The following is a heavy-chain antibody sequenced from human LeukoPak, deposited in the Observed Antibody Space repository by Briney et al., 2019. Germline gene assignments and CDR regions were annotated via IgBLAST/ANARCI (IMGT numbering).Heavy chain of an antibody. Sequence: ASVKVSCKASGYTFTSYAMHWVRQAPGQRLEWMGWINAGNGNTKYSQKLQGRVTITRDTSASTAYMELSSLRSEDTAVYYCAGVTYDSSGYYYVGAFDIWGQGTMVTVSS. J-gene: IGHJ3*02. V-gene: IGHV1-3*01. CDR1: GYTFTSYA. CDR3: AGVTYDSSGYYYVGAFDI. D-gene: IGHD3-22*01. CDR2: INAGNGNT.